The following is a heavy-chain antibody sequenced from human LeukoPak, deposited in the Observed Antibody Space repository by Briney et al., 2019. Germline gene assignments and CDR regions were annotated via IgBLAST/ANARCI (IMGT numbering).Heavy chain of an antibody. V-gene: IGHV3-23*01. Sequence: GGSLRLSCAASGFTFSSYAMSWVRQAPGKGLEWVSAISGSGGSTYYADSVKGRFTISRDNSKNTLYLQMNSLRAGDTAVYYCAKDLSIAAAGRYNWFDPWGQGTLVTVSS. D-gene: IGHD6-13*01. CDR2: ISGSGGST. J-gene: IGHJ5*02. CDR1: GFTFSSYA. CDR3: AKDLSIAAAGRYNWFDP.